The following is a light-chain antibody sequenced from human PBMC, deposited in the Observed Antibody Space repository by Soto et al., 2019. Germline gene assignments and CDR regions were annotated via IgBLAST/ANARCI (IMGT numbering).Light chain of an antibody. V-gene: IGKV1-9*01. CDR3: QQLYTYPLP. CDR2: AAS. Sequence: DPQLTQSPSLLSAFVGARVTITLRDSQDTSRPLGWRQQKPGRAPKLLIYAASTLHSGVPSRFRGSGSGTEFTLTISRLQPEDVATYYCQQLYTYPLPFGGGTKG. J-gene: IGKJ4*02. CDR1: QDTSRP.